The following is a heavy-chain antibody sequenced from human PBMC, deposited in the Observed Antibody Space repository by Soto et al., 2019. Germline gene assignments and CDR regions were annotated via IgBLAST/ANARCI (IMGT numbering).Heavy chain of an antibody. CDR1: GGSFSGYY. Sequence: PSETLSLTCAVYGGSFSGYYWSWIRQPPGKGLEWIGEINHSGSTNYNPSLKSRVTISVDTSKNQFSLKLSSVTAADTAVYYCARGRRGYSYRPIDYWGQGTLVT. CDR3: ARGRRGYSYRPIDY. D-gene: IGHD5-18*01. J-gene: IGHJ4*02. V-gene: IGHV4-34*01. CDR2: INHSGST.